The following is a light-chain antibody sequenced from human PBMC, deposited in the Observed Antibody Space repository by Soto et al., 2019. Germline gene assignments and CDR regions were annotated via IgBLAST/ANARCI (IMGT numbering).Light chain of an antibody. CDR1: QSISSW. V-gene: IGKV1-5*03. CDR3: QEYNSYTGA. Sequence: DIPLPQSPSTLSASAGEIVPLXCRASQSISSWLAWYQQKPGKAPKLLIYKASSLESGVPSRFSGSGSGTEFTLTISSLQPDDFGTYYCQEYNSYTGAFGPGTKVDIK. J-gene: IGKJ1*01. CDR2: KAS.